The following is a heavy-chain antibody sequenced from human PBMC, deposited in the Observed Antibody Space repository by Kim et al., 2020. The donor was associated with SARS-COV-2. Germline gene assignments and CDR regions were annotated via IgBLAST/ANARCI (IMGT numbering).Heavy chain of an antibody. D-gene: IGHD3-10*01. CDR3: AKDRDVGLWFGELMPLDY. V-gene: IGHV3-23*01. Sequence: GGSLRLSCAASGFTFSSYAMSWVRQAPGKGLEWVSAISGSGGSTYYADSVKGRFTISRDNSKNTLYLQMNSLRAEDTAVYYCAKDRDVGLWFGELMPLDYWGQGTLVTVSS. J-gene: IGHJ4*02. CDR2: ISGSGGST. CDR1: GFTFSSYA.